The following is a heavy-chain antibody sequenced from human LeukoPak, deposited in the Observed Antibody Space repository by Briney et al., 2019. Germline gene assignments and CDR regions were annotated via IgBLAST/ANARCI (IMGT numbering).Heavy chain of an antibody. V-gene: IGHV3-23*01. CDR1: GFTLRSYD. CDR3: AKEYSGYDFDY. Sequence: GGSLRLSCAASGFTLRSYDMSWVRQAPGKGLEWVAATSGSGANSYYADSVRGRFTISRDNSQNTLYLQMDSLRAEDTALYYCAKEYSGYDFDYWGQGTLVNVSS. J-gene: IGHJ4*02. CDR2: TSGSGANS. D-gene: IGHD5-12*01.